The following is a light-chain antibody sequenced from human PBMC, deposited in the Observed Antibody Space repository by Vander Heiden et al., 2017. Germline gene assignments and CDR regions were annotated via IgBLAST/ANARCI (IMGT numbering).Light chain of an antibody. CDR2: DVS. Sequence: QSALTQPRSVSGSPGQSVTISCTGTSSDVGGYDYVSWYQQHPGKASKLMIYDVSKRPSGVPDRFSASKSGNTASLTISGLQAEDEADYYCCSYAGRYKVFGTGTKVTVI. CDR3: CSYAGRYKV. J-gene: IGLJ1*01. V-gene: IGLV2-11*01. CDR1: SSDVGGYDY.